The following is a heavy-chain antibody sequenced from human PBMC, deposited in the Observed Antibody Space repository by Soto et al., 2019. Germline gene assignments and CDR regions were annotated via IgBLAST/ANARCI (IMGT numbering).Heavy chain of an antibody. CDR1: GYTFTSYY. CDR3: ARDPSNYYGSGTYLDY. Sequence: ASVKVSCKASGYTFTSYYMHWVRQAPGQGLEWMGIINPSGGSTSYAQKFQGRVTMTRDTSTSTVYMELSSLRSEDTAVYYCARDPSNYYGSGTYLDYWGQRTLVTVSS. V-gene: IGHV1-46*01. J-gene: IGHJ4*02. CDR2: INPSGGST. D-gene: IGHD3-10*01.